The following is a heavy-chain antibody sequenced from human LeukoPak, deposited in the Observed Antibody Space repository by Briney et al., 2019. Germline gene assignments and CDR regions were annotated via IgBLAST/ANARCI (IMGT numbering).Heavy chain of an antibody. J-gene: IGHJ6*03. Sequence: GSLRLSCAASGFTFSDFAMIWVRQPPGKGLEWIGYVDHTGSTNFNPSLNGRVSISRDTTKNLFSLRLRSVTAADTAVYFCARGRVSSSTWYSTYYYYFYMDVWGKGTTVTVSS. CDR3: ARGRVSSSTWYSTYYYYFYMDV. CDR1: GFTFSDFA. V-gene: IGHV4-59*01. CDR2: VDHTGST. D-gene: IGHD1-1*01.